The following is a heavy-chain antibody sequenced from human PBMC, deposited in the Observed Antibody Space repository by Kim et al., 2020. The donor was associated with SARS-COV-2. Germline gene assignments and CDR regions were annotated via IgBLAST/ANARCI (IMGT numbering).Heavy chain of an antibody. J-gene: IGHJ4*02. CDR2: ST. V-gene: IGHV4-59*01. D-gene: IGHD3-10*01. Sequence: STNYNPSLKSRVTISVDTSKNQFSLKLSSVTAADTAVYYCARSPGYYFDYWGQGTLVTVSS. CDR3: ARSPGYYFDY.